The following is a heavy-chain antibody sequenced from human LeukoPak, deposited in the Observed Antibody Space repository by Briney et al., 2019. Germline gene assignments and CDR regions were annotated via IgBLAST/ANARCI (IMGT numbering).Heavy chain of an antibody. CDR1: GFTFDDYA. J-gene: IGHJ4*02. Sequence: GGSLRLSCSSSGFTFDDYAMHWVRQAPGKGLEWVSGISWNSGSICYADSVKGRFNISRDNAKNSLYLQMNSLRAEDTALYYCAKDTGLWFGELFSYFDCWGQGTLVTVSS. D-gene: IGHD3-10*01. V-gene: IGHV3-9*01. CDR2: ISWNSGSI. CDR3: AKDTGLWFGELFSYFDC.